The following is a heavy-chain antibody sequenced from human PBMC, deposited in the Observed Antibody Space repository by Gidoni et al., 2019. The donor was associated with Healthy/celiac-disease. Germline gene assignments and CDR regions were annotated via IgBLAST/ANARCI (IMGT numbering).Heavy chain of an antibody. V-gene: IGHV3-15*01. D-gene: IGHD3-3*01. CDR2: IKSKTDGGTT. CDR1: GFTFSNAW. CDR3: TTIRRTYYDFWSGYYTNWFDP. Sequence: EVQLVESGGGLVKPGGSLRLSCAASGFTFSNAWMSWVRQAPGKGLEWVGRIKSKTDGGTTDYAAPVKGRFTISRDDSKNTLYLQMNSLKTEDTAVYYCTTIRRTYYDFWSGYYTNWFDPWGQGTLVTVSS. J-gene: IGHJ5*02.